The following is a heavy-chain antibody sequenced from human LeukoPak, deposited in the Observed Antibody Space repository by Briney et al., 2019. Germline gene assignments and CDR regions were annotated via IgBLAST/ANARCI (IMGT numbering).Heavy chain of an antibody. D-gene: IGHD5-24*01. CDR1: GGSISSYY. CDR2: IYYSGST. J-gene: IGHJ2*01. CDR3: ARAVEMATITDWYFDL. Sequence: PSETLSLTCTVSGGSISSYYWSWIRQPPGKGLEWIGYIYYSGSTNYNPSLKSRVTISVDTSKNQFSLKLSSVTAADTAVYYCARAVEMATITDWYFDLWGRGTLVTVSS. V-gene: IGHV4-59*01.